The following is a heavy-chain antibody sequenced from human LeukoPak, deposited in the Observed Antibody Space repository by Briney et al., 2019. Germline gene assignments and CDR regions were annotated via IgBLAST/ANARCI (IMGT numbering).Heavy chain of an antibody. Sequence: SSETLSLTCAVYGGSFSGYYWSWIRQPPGKGLEWIGEINHSGSTNYNPSLKSRVTIPVDTSKNQFSLKLSSVTAADTAVYYCARGRGGSGAAAGTRWFDPWGQGTLVAVSS. CDR3: ARGRGGSGAAAGTRWFDP. D-gene: IGHD6-13*01. V-gene: IGHV4-34*01. CDR2: INHSGST. CDR1: GGSFSGYY. J-gene: IGHJ5*02.